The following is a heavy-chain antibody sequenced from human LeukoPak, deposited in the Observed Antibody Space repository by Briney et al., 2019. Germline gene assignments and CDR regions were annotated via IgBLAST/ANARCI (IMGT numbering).Heavy chain of an antibody. CDR1: GYSISSGYY. Sequence: SETLSLTCAVSGYSISSGYYWGWIRQPPGKGLEWIGSIYHSGSTYYNPSLKSRVTISVDTSKNQFSLKLSSVTAADTAVYYCARDIVVATRDAFDIWGQGTMVTVSS. J-gene: IGHJ3*02. V-gene: IGHV4-38-2*02. CDR2: IYHSGST. CDR3: ARDIVVATRDAFDI. D-gene: IGHD1-26*01.